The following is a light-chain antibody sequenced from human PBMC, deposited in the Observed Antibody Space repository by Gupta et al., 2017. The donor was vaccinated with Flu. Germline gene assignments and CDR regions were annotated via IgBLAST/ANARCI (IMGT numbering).Light chain of an antibody. CDR2: MAS. CDR1: HSISNW. Sequence: GSRIPSSSLIRHSISNWLAWYQQSPGEPPQLLIYMASSLASGVPTRFGGSGPGTEFTINISRVQADDVGNYYCQEYNRSSWTFGQGTKVEIK. J-gene: IGKJ1*01. CDR3: QEYNRSSWT. V-gene: IGKV1-5*03.